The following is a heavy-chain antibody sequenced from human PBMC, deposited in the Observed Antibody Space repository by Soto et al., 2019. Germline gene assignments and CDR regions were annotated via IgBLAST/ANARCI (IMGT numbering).Heavy chain of an antibody. D-gene: IGHD3-9*01. J-gene: IGHJ3*01. V-gene: IGHV4-59*08. CDR2: ISYSGST. CDR1: GGSISGYY. CDR3: ASRNFDILTGYYAFDL. Sequence: PSETLSLTCTVSGGSISGYYWSWIRQSPEKGLEYIGYISYSGSTNYNPSLKSRVTTSLDTSKNQFSLKLSSVTAADTAIYYCASRNFDILTGYYAFDLWGQATMVTVS.